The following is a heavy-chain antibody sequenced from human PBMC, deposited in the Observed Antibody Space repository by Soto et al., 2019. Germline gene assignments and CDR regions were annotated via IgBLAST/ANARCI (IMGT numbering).Heavy chain of an antibody. Sequence: SVKVSCKASGDTFSSYAISWVRQAPGQGLEWMGGIIPIFGTANYAQKFQGRVTITPDESTSTAYMELSSLRSEDTAVSYCARGGSSGYSYQNWFDPWGQGTLVTVSS. CDR2: IIPIFGTA. CDR1: GDTFSSYA. D-gene: IGHD3-22*01. CDR3: ARGGSSGYSYQNWFDP. V-gene: IGHV1-69*13. J-gene: IGHJ5*02.